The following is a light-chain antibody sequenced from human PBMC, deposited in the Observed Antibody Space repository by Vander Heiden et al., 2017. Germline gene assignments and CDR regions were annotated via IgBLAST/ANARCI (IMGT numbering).Light chain of an antibody. CDR1: QGISSY. J-gene: IGKJ5*01. Sequence: DIQLTQSPSFLSASVGDRVTITCRASQGISSYLAWYQQKPGKAPKLLIYAASTLLSGVPSRLSGSGSGTEFTLTISSLQPEDFATYYCQQLTSYPITSGQGTRLEIK. CDR3: QQLTSYPIT. CDR2: AAS. V-gene: IGKV1-9*01.